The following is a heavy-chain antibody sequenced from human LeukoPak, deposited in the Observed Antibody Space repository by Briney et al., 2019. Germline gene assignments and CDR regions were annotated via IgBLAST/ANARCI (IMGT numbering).Heavy chain of an antibody. CDR3: ARAPSEIGGYYPEYFRH. J-gene: IGHJ1*01. Sequence: GGSLRLSCAASGFTVSSYWMHWVRQGPGKGLVWVSGMKSDGNTNYAVSVKGRFTISRDNAKNTVSLQMNSLRAEDTGVYYCARAPSEIGGYYPEYFRHWGQGTLVTVSS. CDR1: GFTVSSYW. V-gene: IGHV3-74*01. CDR2: MKSDGNT. D-gene: IGHD3-22*01.